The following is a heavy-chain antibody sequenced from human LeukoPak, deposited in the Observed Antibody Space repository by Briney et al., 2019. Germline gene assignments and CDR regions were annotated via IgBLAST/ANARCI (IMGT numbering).Heavy chain of an antibody. Sequence: SETLSLTCTVSGGSIRSYYWSWIRQPPGKGLEWIGYIYYSGSTNYNPSLKSRVTVSVDTSKNQFSLKLSSVTAADTAVYYCARAHMTTSYYYYYYMDVWGKGTTVTVSS. D-gene: IGHD3-16*01. CDR1: GGSIRSYY. J-gene: IGHJ6*03. V-gene: IGHV4-59*01. CDR3: ARAHMTTSYYYYYYMDV. CDR2: IYYSGST.